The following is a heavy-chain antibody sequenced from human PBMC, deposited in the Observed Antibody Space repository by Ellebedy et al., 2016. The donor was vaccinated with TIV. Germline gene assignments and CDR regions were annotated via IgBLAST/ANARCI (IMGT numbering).Heavy chain of an antibody. CDR3: ARDRRSYYYDSSGYSESPGFDY. J-gene: IGHJ4*02. D-gene: IGHD3-22*01. CDR2: INPSGGST. CDR1: GYTFTSYY. Sequence: ASVKVSCXASGYTFTSYYMHWVRQAPGQGLEWMGIINPSGGSTSYAQKFQGRVTMTRDTSTSTVYMELSSLRSEDTAVYYCARDRRSYYYDSSGYSESPGFDYWGQGTLVTVSS. V-gene: IGHV1-46*01.